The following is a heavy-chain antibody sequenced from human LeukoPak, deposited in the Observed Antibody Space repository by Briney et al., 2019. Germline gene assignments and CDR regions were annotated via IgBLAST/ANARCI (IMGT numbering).Heavy chain of an antibody. D-gene: IGHD3-22*01. V-gene: IGHV3-30-3*01. Sequence: GGSLRLSCAASGFTFSTYTMHWVRQAPGKGLEWVTFISNDGNKEYYTDSVKGRFTISRDNSKNTLFLQMNSLRPEDTAVYYCARDRDYYDNSGYAFDMWGQGTMDTVSS. CDR2: ISNDGNKE. CDR3: ARDRDYYDNSGYAFDM. J-gene: IGHJ3*02. CDR1: GFTFSTYT.